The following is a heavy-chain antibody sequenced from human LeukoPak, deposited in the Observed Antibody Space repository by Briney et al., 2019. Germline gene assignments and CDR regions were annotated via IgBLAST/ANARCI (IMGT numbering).Heavy chain of an antibody. CDR3: ARVKMITFSSARWFDP. Sequence: GGSLRLSCAASGFTFSSYAISWVRQAPGKGLEWVSAISGSGGSTYYADSVKGRFTISRDNSKNTLYLQMNSLRAEDTAVYYCARVKMITFSSARWFDPWGQGTLVTVSS. D-gene: IGHD3-16*01. CDR2: ISGSGGST. J-gene: IGHJ5*02. V-gene: IGHV3-23*01. CDR1: GFTFSSYA.